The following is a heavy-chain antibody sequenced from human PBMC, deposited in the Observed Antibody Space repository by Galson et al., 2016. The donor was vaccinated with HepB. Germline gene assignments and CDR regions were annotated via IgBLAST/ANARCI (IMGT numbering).Heavy chain of an antibody. V-gene: IGHV1-2*04. CDR3: ARGTVRYYYGSGLMDV. CDR2: INPYSGAT. Sequence: SVKVSCKASGYTLTDNYMHWVRQAPGHGLQWMGWINPYSGATYYAQKFQGWVTMSRDTSANTAYMELSRLKSDDTAVYYCARGTVRYYYGSGLMDVWGHGTTVSVSS. J-gene: IGHJ6*02. D-gene: IGHD3-10*01. CDR1: GYTLTDNY.